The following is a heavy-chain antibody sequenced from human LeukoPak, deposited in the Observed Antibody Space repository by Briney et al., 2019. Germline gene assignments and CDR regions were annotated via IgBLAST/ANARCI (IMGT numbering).Heavy chain of an antibody. D-gene: IGHD2-21*02. CDR3: ARSRYCGGDCPHFDY. CDR2: IKLAGNEK. V-gene: IGHV3-7*01. Sequence: GGSLRLSCAASGFTFRNYWMTWVRQAPGKGLEWVANIKLAGNEKYYVDSVKGRFSISRDNAKNSLYLQMNSLRAEDTAVYYCARSRYCGGDCPHFDYWGQGTLVTVSS. CDR1: GFTFRNYW. J-gene: IGHJ4*02.